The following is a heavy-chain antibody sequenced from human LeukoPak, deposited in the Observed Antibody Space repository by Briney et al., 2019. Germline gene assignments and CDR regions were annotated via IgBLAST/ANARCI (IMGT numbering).Heavy chain of an antibody. V-gene: IGHV4-4*07. CDR2: IYTSGST. Sequence: PSETLSLTCTVSGGSISSYYWSWIRQPAGKGLEWIGRIYTSGSTNYNPSLKSRVTMSVDTSKNQFSLKLSSVTAADTAVYYCAREGMVRGDPYFDYWGQGTLVTVSS. D-gene: IGHD3-10*01. J-gene: IGHJ4*02. CDR1: GGSISSYY. CDR3: AREGMVRGDPYFDY.